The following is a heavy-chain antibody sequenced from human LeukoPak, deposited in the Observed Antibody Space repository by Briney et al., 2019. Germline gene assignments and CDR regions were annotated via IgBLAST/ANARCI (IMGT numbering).Heavy chain of an antibody. CDR3: AKDTIIAAAGTTFDY. J-gene: IGHJ4*02. CDR1: GFTFSSYA. D-gene: IGHD6-13*01. V-gene: IGHV3-23*01. Sequence: GGSLRLSCAASGFTFSSYAMSWVRQAPGKGLEWVSAISGSGGSTYYADSVKGWFTISRDNSKNTLYLQMNSLRAEDTAVYYCAKDTIIAAAGTTFDYWGQGTLVTVSS. CDR2: ISGSGGST.